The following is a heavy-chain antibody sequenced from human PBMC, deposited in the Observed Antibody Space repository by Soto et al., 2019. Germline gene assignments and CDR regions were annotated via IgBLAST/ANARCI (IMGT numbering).Heavy chain of an antibody. CDR1: GFSLSTNGVG. V-gene: IGHV2-5*02. Sequence: QITLRESGPPLVKSGQTLTLTCTFSGFSLSTNGVGVGWIRQPPRKALEWLTLIYWDDDKRYSSSLKSRLTINRGTSTNQVVLTLTNMDPLDTATYYCAHSKRLGGTYYDKGMDVWGQGTTVTVSS. J-gene: IGHJ6*02. CDR2: IYWDDDK. D-gene: IGHD1-1*01. CDR3: AHSKRLGGTYYDKGMDV.